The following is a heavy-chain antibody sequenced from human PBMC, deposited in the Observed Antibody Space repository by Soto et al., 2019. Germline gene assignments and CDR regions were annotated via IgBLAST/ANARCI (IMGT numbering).Heavy chain of an antibody. CDR3: ARDGGTTVVQYYFDY. CDR1: GFTFSSYA. J-gene: IGHJ4*02. Sequence: QVQLMESGGGVVQPGRSLRLSCAASGFTFSSYAMHWVRQAPGKGLEWVAVISYDGSNKYYADSVKGRFTISRDNSKNTLYLQMNSLRAEDTAVYYCARDGGTTVVQYYFDYWGQGTLVTVSS. V-gene: IGHV3-30-3*01. D-gene: IGHD4-17*01. CDR2: ISYDGSNK.